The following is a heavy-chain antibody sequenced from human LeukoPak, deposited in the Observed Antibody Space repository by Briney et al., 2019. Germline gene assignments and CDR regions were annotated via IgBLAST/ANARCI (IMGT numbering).Heavy chain of an antibody. Sequence: GGSLRLSCAASGFTVSSNYMSWVRQAPGKGLEWVSVIYSGGSTYYADSVKGRFTISRDNAKNSLYLQMNSLRAEDTAVYYCARLRFLEWLFRYYGMDVWGQGTTVTVSS. CDR3: ARLRFLEWLFRYYGMDV. V-gene: IGHV3-66*01. CDR2: IYSGGST. D-gene: IGHD3-3*01. CDR1: GFTVSSNY. J-gene: IGHJ6*02.